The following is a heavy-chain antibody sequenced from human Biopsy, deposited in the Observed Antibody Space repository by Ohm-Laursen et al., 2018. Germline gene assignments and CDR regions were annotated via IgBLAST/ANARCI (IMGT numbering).Heavy chain of an antibody. V-gene: IGHV3-11*01. CDR1: GFPVSDYY. CDR2: INSSGSTK. CDR3: ARAVGIAAAPIGY. Sequence: SLRLSCSASGFPVSDYYMSWIRQAPGRGLEWASDINSSGSTKYHAESVKGRFTISRDNAMNSVYLQMSSLRGEDTAVYYCARAVGIAAAPIGYWGQGTLVTVSS. J-gene: IGHJ4*02. D-gene: IGHD2-15*01.